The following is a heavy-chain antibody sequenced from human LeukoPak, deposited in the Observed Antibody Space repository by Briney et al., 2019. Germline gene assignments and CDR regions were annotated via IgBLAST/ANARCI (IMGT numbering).Heavy chain of an antibody. CDR1: GFTFSSYA. D-gene: IGHD3-3*01. J-gene: IGHJ4*02. CDR3: AKAVYYDLWSGYFFDY. CDR2: ISGSGGST. V-gene: IGHV3-23*01. Sequence: GGSLRLSCAASGFTFSSYAMSWVRQAPGKGLEWVSAISGSGGSTYYADSVKGRFTISRDNSKNTLYLQMNSLRAEDTAVYYCAKAVYYDLWSGYFFDYCGQGTLVTVSS.